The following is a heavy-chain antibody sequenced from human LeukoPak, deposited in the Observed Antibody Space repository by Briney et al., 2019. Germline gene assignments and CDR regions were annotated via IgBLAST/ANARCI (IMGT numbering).Heavy chain of an antibody. CDR2: FDPEDGET. J-gene: IGHJ3*02. D-gene: IGHD2-15*01. CDR3: ATGLHDFDAFDI. V-gene: IGHV1-24*01. Sequence: ASVKVSCKVSGYTLTELSMHWVRQAPGKGLEWMGGFDPEDGETIYAQKFQGRVTMTEDTSTDTAYMELSSLRSEDTAVYYCATGLHDFDAFDIWGKGTTVTVSS. CDR1: GYTLTELS.